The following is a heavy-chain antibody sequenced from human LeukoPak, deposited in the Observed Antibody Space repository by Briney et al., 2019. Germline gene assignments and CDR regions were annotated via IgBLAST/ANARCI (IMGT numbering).Heavy chain of an antibody. CDR2: INANTGDT. Sequence: VASVQVSCKASGYTFTGYYIHWVRQAPGQGPEWMGWINANTGDTDSAQKFQGRVTMTRDTSISTGYMELSRLGSDDTAVYYCARSDVRASMVHSHTFFDPWGQGTLVTVSS. CDR3: ARSDVRASMVHSHTFFDP. CDR1: GYTFTGYY. D-gene: IGHD2/OR15-2a*01. V-gene: IGHV1-2*02. J-gene: IGHJ5*02.